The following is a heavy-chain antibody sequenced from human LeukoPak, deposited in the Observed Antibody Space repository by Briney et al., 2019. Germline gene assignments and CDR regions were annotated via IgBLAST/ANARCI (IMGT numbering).Heavy chain of an antibody. CDR2: IYHSGST. J-gene: IGHJ6*02. V-gene: IGHV4-4*02. Sequence: SGTLSLTCAVSGGSISSSNWWSWVRQPPGKGLEWIGEIYHSGSTNYNPSLKSRVTISVDKSKNQFSLKLSSVTAADTVVYYCARDPVYDYGDSADGAYFDYYGMDVWGQGTTVTVSS. CDR3: ARDPVYDYGDSADGAYFDYYGMDV. CDR1: GGSISSSNW. D-gene: IGHD4-17*01.